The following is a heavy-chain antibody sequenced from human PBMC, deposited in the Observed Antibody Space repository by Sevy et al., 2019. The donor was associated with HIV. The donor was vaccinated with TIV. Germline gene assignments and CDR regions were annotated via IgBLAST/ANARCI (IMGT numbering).Heavy chain of an antibody. D-gene: IGHD1-26*01. CDR1: GGSFSSYG. CDR3: ARGKHSGTHNYYGMDV. V-gene: IGHV1-69*04. J-gene: IGHJ6*02. CDR2: IIPILEIA. Sequence: ASVKVSCKASGGSFSSYGFSWVRQAPGQGLEWMGRIIPILEIAHYAQKFQGRVTITAEKSTNTAYMELSSLRFEDTAVYYCARGKHSGTHNYYGMDVWVQGTTVTVSS.